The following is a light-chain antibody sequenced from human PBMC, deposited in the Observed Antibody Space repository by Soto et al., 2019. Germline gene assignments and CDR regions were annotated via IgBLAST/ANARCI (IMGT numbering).Light chain of an antibody. CDR1: QNVYNN. V-gene: IGKV3-15*01. J-gene: IGKJ4*01. CDR3: QQCRNWPLT. CDR2: DAS. Sequence: EIVMTQSPATLSVSPGEGATLSCKASQNVYNNLAWYQQRPGQPPRLLIYDASTRATGISARFSGSGYGTEVNLTISSLQSEDFAVYFCQQCRNWPLTFGGGTKVEIK.